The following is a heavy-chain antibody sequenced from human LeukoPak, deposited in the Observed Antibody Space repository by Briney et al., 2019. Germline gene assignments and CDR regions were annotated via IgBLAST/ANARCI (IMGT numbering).Heavy chain of an antibody. V-gene: IGHV3-23*01. J-gene: IGHJ6*02. D-gene: IGHD2-2*01. CDR2: INGSGGNT. CDR1: GFTFTTYT. CDR3: AKDPVQYQLLGGMDV. Sequence: GGSLRLSCAASGFTFTTYTMNWVRQAPGKGLEWVSGINGSGGNTYYADSVKGRFTISRDKSKNTLYLQMNSLRAEDTAVYYCAKDPVQYQLLGGMDVWGQGTTVTVSS.